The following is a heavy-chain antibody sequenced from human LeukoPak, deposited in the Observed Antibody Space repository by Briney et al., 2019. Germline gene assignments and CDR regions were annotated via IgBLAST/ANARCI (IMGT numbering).Heavy chain of an antibody. Sequence: GRSLRLSCAASGFTFSSYGMHWVRQAPGKGLEWVAVISYDGSNKYYADSVKGRFTNSRDNSKNTLYLQMNSLRAEDTAVYYCAQTSSWGFDYWGQGTLVTVSS. CDR2: ISYDGSNK. D-gene: IGHD6-13*01. CDR1: GFTFSSYG. CDR3: AQTSSWGFDY. V-gene: IGHV3-30*03. J-gene: IGHJ4*02.